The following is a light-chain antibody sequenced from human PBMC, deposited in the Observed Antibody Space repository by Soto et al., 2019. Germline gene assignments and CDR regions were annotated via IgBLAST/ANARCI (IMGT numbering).Light chain of an antibody. CDR3: QQLNSYPHT. J-gene: IGKJ4*01. CDR2: KAS. CDR1: QTISSW. V-gene: IGKV1-5*03. Sequence: DIQMTQSPSTLSGSVGDRVTITCRASQTISSWLAWYQQKPGKAPKLLIYKASTLKSGVPSRFSGSGSGTDFTLTISSLQPEDFATYYCQQLNSYPHTFGGGTKVDIK.